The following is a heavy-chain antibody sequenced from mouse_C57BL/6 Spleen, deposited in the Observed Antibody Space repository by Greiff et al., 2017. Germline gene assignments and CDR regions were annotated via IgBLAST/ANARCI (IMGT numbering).Heavy chain of an antibody. Sequence: QVQLQQPGAELVRPGSSVKLSCKASGYTFTSYWMHWVKQRPIQGLEWIGNIDPSDSDTHYNQKFKDKATLTVDKSSSTAYMQLSSLTSDGSSVYYCAINLFAYWGQGTLVTVSA. CDR1: GYTFTSYW. J-gene: IGHJ3*01. CDR3: AINLFAY. V-gene: IGHV1-52*01. CDR2: IDPSDSDT.